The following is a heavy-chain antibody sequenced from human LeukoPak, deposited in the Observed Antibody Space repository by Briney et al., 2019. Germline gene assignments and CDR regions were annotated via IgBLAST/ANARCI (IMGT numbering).Heavy chain of an antibody. V-gene: IGHV3-48*04. CDR3: AREVGATTFDY. CDR2: ISSSGSTI. J-gene: IGHJ4*02. CDR1: GLSFSNSG. D-gene: IGHD1-26*01. Sequence: GGSLRLSCAASGLSFSNSGMNWVRQAPGKGLEWVSYISSSGSTIYYADSVKGRFTISRDNAKNSLYLQMNSLRAEDTAVYYCAREVGATTFDYWGQGTLVTVSS.